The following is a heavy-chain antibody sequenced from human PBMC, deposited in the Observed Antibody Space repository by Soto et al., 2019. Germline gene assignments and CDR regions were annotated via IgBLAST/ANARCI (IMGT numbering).Heavy chain of an antibody. V-gene: IGHV4-39*01. CDR1: GGSISSSSYY. D-gene: IGHD2-15*01. J-gene: IGHJ4*02. CDR2: IYYSGST. Sequence: QLQLQESGPGLVKPSETLSLTCTVSGGSISSSSYYWGWIRQPPGKGLEWIGSIYYSGSTYYNPSLKSRVTISVDTSKNQFSLKLSSVTAADTAVYYCASPHRYCSGGSCYSFHFDYWGQGTLVTVSS. CDR3: ASPHRYCSGGSCYSFHFDY.